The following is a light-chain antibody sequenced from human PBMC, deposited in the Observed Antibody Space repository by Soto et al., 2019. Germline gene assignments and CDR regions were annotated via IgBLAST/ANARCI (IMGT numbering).Light chain of an antibody. V-gene: IGLV3-21*02. CDR3: QVWDSSSDHWV. J-gene: IGLJ3*02. CDR2: DDS. CDR1: NIGTKR. Sequence: SYELTQPPSVSVAPGQTARISCGGTNIGTKRVHWYQKKPAQAPVLVVHDDSDRPSGIPERFSGSNSGNTATLTISRVEAGDEADYYCQVWDSSSDHWVFGGGTKVTVL.